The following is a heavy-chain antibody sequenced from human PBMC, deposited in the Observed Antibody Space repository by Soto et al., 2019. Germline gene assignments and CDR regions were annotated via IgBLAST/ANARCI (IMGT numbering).Heavy chain of an antibody. J-gene: IGHJ5*02. V-gene: IGHV4-4*07. CDR3: VRDGTKTLRDRFDP. Sequence: SETLSLTCTVSGGSISSYYWSWIRQPAGKGLEWIGRIYTSGSTNYNPSLKSRVTMSVDTSKNQFSLKLSSVTAADTAVYYCVRDGTKTLRDRFDPCGQGISVTVSS. CDR2: IYTSGST. D-gene: IGHD1-1*01. CDR1: GGSISSYY.